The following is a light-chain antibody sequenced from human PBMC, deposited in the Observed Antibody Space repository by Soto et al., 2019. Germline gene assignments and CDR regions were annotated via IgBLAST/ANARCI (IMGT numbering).Light chain of an antibody. CDR3: QQYASSPRT. CDR1: QSFTTSQ. Sequence: EIVLTQSPGTLSLSPGETATLFCRASQSFTTSQLAWYQQRPGQAPRVLIFGASRMATVIPDRFSGSGSGTYFTLTISILEPESSAVYYCQQYASSPRTFGQGTTMEIK. V-gene: IGKV3-20*01. CDR2: GAS. J-gene: IGKJ1*01.